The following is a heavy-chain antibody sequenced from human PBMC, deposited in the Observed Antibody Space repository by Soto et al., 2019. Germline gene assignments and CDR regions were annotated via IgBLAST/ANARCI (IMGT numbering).Heavy chain of an antibody. V-gene: IGHV1-46*03. CDR3: ARTQCTTTSCLYMDV. J-gene: IGHJ6*03. CDR1: GYTFPSYY. D-gene: IGHD2-2*01. Sequence: ASVKVSCKASGYTFPSYYLHWVRQAPGQGLEWMGIINPSVGSTTIAQRFQGRVTMTRDTSTSTVFMDLSSLRSEDTAVYYCARTQCTTTSCLYMDVWGKGTTVTVSS. CDR2: INPSVGST.